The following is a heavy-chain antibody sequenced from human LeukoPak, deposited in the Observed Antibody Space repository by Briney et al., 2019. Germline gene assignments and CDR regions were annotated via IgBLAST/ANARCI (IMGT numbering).Heavy chain of an antibody. CDR2: INHSGST. V-gene: IGHV4-34*01. CDR3: ARRGYDILTGYYPFYYYYYMDV. CDR1: GVSFTSHY. D-gene: IGHD3-9*01. Sequence: SETLSLTCGVYGVSFTSHYWSWIRQPPEKGLEWIGEINHSGSTNYNPSLKSRVTISEDTSKNQFSLRLSSVTAADTAVYYCARRGYDILTGYYPFYYYYYMDVWGKGTTVTISS. J-gene: IGHJ6*03.